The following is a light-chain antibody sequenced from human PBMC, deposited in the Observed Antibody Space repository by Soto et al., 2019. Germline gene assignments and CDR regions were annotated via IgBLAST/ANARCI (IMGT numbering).Light chain of an antibody. CDR1: HSIGTY. Sequence: DIQMTQSPSSLSASVGDRVTITCRARHSIGTYLNWYQQTPGKAPKLLIYAASSLQSGVPSRFSGRGSGTEFTLTISSLQPEDFETYYCQQGYSPPISFGQGTRLEIK. V-gene: IGKV1-39*01. J-gene: IGKJ5*01. CDR3: QQGYSPPIS. CDR2: AAS.